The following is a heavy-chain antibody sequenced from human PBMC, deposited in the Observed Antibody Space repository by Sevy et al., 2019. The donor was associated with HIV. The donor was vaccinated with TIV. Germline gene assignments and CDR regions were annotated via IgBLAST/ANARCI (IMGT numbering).Heavy chain of an antibody. Sequence: GGSLRLSCVASGFTLSSYWMSWVRQVPGQGLEWVADIKQDGSDKKYLDSVKGRFTISRDNAKKSLYMQMNNLRVEDTALYYCVRVRAFLLFGELPRYRFDSWGQGTLLTVSS. V-gene: IGHV3-7*04. CDR1: GFTLSSYW. CDR3: VRVRAFLLFGELPRYRFDS. J-gene: IGHJ4*02. D-gene: IGHD3-10*01. CDR2: IKQDGSDK.